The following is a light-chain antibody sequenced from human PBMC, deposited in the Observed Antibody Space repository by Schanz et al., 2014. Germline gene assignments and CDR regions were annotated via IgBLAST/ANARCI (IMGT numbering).Light chain of an antibody. V-gene: IGLV2-8*01. J-gene: IGLJ3*02. CDR2: EVS. Sequence: QSVLTQPPSASGSPGQSVTISCTGTNSDVGGYNYVSWYQQHPGKAPKLMIYEVSKRPSGVPDRFSGSKSGNTASLTVSGLQAEDEADYYCQSYDSSLSGWVFGGGTKLTVL. CDR3: QSYDSSLSGWV. CDR1: NSDVGGYNY.